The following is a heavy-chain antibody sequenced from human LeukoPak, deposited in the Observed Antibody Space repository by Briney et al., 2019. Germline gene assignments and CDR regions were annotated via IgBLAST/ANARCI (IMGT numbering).Heavy chain of an antibody. V-gene: IGHV3-23*01. D-gene: IGHD2-15*01. J-gene: IGHJ4*02. CDR2: ISNNGGYT. CDR1: GFTFSSSA. CDR3: AKQLGYCSDGSCYFPY. Sequence: PGGSLRLYCAASGFTFSSSAMSWVRQAPGKGLEWVSAISNNGGYTYYADSVQGRFTISRDNSKSTLCLQMNSLRAEDTAVYYCAKQLGYCSDGSCYFPYWGQGTLVTVSS.